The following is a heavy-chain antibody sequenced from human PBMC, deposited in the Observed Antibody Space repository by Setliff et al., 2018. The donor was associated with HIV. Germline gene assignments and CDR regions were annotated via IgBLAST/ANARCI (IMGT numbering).Heavy chain of an antibody. CDR3: AGSRGYFVQAG. J-gene: IGHJ4*02. D-gene: IGHD3-22*01. CDR1: GFTFRNHA. V-gene: IGHV3-30*04. CDR2: ISYDGSNK. Sequence: GGSLRLSCAASGFTFRNHAMHWVRQAPGKGLEWVAVISYDGSNKFYADSVKGRFTISRDNSKNTLYLQMNSLRVEDSAVYYCAGSRGYFVQAGWGQGTLVT.